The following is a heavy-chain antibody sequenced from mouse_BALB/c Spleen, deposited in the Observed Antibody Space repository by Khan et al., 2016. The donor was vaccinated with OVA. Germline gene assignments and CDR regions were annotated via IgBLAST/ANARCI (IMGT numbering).Heavy chain of an antibody. J-gene: IGHJ3*01. CDR1: GFSLTTYG. V-gene: IGHV2-2*02. CDR2: IWSGGST. CDR3: DRNNYYEEGLAY. D-gene: IGHD1-1*01. Sequence: QVQLKESGPGLVQPSQSLSITCPVSGFSLTTYGVHWVRQSPGKGLEWLGVIWSGGSTDYNAAFISRLSISKDSSKSQVFFKMNSLQDNDTAIYYGDRNNYYEEGLAYWGQGTLVTVSA.